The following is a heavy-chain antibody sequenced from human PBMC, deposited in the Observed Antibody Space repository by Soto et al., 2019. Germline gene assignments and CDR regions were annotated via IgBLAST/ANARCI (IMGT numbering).Heavy chain of an antibody. CDR3: ARVGYDFWSGISGYYYYYYGMDV. CDR1: GYTFTSYG. CDR2: ISAYNGNT. V-gene: IGHV1-18*04. Sequence: ASVKVSCKASGYTFTSYGISWVRQAPGQGLEWMGWISAYNGNTNYAQKLQGRVTMTTDTSTSTAYMELRGLRSDDTAVYYCARVGYDFWSGISGYYYYYYGMDVWGQGTTVTVSS. J-gene: IGHJ6*02. D-gene: IGHD3-3*01.